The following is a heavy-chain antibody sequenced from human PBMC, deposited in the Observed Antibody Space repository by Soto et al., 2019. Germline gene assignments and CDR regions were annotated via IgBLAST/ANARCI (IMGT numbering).Heavy chain of an antibody. Sequence: ASVKVSCKASGYTFTSYAMHWVRQAPGQRLEWMGWINAGNGNTKYSQKFQGRVTITRDTSASTAYMELSSLRSEDTAVYYCATLQIPRSGWYKQTEFSAFDIWGQGTMVTVSS. CDR2: INAGNGNT. J-gene: IGHJ3*02. V-gene: IGHV1-3*01. CDR3: ATLQIPRSGWYKQTEFSAFDI. D-gene: IGHD6-19*01. CDR1: GYTFTSYA.